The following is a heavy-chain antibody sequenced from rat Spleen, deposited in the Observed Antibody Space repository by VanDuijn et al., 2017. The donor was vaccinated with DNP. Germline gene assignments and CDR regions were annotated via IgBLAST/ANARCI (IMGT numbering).Heavy chain of an antibody. V-gene: IGHV2-1*01. Sequence: QVQLKESGPGLVQPSQTLSLTCTVSGFSSTSNSVHWVRQPPGKGLEWVGAIWSGGSIDYNSALKSRLSISRDTSKSQIFLKMNSLQTEDTAIYFCTRTTGGDYFDYWGQGVMVTVSS. D-gene: IGHD5-1*01. CDR3: TRTTGGDYFDY. CDR1: GFSSTSNS. J-gene: IGHJ2*01. CDR2: IWSGGSI.